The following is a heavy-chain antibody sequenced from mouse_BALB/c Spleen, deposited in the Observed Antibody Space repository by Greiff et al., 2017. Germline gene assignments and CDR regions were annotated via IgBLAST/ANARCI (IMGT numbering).Heavy chain of an antibody. D-gene: IGHD4-1*01. J-gene: IGHJ1*01. CDR2: ISDGGSYT. CDR1: GFTFSDYY. CDR3: ARAPLGFYWYFDV. V-gene: IGHV5-4*02. Sequence: EVHLVESGGGLVKPGGSLKLSCAASGFTFSDYYMYWVRQTPEKRLEWVATISDGGSYTYYPDSVKGRFTISRDNAKNNLYLQMSSLKSEDTAMYYGARAPLGFYWYFDVWGAGTTVTVSS.